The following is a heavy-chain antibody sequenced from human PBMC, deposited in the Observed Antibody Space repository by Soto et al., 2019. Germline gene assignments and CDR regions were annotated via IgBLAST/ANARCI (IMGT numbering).Heavy chain of an antibody. CDR2: IYASGSP. CDR3: ERGVGSSPPQY. V-gene: IGHV4-59*02. CDR1: GGSVSVYY. J-gene: IGHJ4*02. Sequence: SETLSLTCTISGGSVSVYYWSWIRQSTGQGLEWIGYIYASGSPYYNPSLRSRVTISADTSKNQISLKLTSPTAADTAVYYCERGVGSSPPQYWGRGTLVTVSS. D-gene: IGHD1-26*01.